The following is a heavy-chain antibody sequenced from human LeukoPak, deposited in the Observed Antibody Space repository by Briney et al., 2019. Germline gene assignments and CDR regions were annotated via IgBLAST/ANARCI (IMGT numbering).Heavy chain of an antibody. CDR1: GFTFKNYA. J-gene: IGHJ4*02. V-gene: IGHV3-53*01. CDR3: ARVGGH. D-gene: IGHD3-10*01. Sequence: GGSLRLSCAASGFTFKNYAMYWVRQAPGKGLESVSVIYSGGSTYYADSVRGRFTISRDNSKNTLYLQMNSLRVEDTAVYYCARVGGHWGQGTLVTVSS. CDR2: IYSGGST.